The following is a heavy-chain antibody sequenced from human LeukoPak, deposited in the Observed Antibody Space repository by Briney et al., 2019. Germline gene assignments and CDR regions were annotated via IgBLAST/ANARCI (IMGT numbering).Heavy chain of an antibody. CDR2: IYYSGST. CDR1: GGSISSYY. V-gene: IGHV4-59*08. D-gene: IGHD4-23*01. Sequence: SETLSLTCTVSGGSISSYYWSWIRQPPGKGLEWIGYIYYSGSTNYNPSLKSRVTISVDTSKNQFSLKLSSVTAADTAVYYCARHDIDYGGYSHFDYWGQGTLVTVSS. J-gene: IGHJ4*02. CDR3: ARHDIDYGGYSHFDY.